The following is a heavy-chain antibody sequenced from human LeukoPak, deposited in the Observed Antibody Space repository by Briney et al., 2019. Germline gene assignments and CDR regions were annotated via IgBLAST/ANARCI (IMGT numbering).Heavy chain of an antibody. CDR1: GYSFTSYW. J-gene: IGHJ6*03. D-gene: IGHD6-13*01. Sequence: GESLKISCKGSGYSFTSYWIGWVRQMPGKGLEWMGIIYPGDSDTRYSPSFQGQVTISADKSISTAYLQWSSLKASDTAMYYCARHFSSGRYSRPNYYYYYYMDVWGKGTTVTVSS. CDR3: ARHFSSGRYSRPNYYYYYYMDV. V-gene: IGHV5-51*01. CDR2: IYPGDSDT.